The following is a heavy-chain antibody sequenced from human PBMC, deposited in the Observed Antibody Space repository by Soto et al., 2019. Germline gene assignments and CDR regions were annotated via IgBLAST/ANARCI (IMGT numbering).Heavy chain of an antibody. CDR1: GGSISSSSYY. D-gene: IGHD3-3*01. J-gene: IGHJ4*02. CDR3: ARGRQFYDFWSGSRFDY. CDR2: IYYSGST. V-gene: IGHV4-39*07. Sequence: SETLSLTCTVSGGSISSSSYYWGWIRQPPGKGLEWIGSIYYSGSTNYNPSLKSRVTISVDTSKNQFSLKLSSVTAADTAVYYCARGRQFYDFWSGSRFDYWGQGTLVTVSS.